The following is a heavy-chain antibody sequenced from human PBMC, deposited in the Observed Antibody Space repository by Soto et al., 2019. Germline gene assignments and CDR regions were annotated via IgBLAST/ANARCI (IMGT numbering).Heavy chain of an antibody. J-gene: IGHJ4*02. Sequence: QVQVVESGGGVVQPERSLRLSCAISGFTFSDFGMHWVRQAPGKGLEWVAAISGDGSDKYYVGSVQGRFTISRDNTKSALYLQMNSLRSEDTAVYYCAKGTAVARQHFANWGQGTLVTVSS. CDR2: ISGDGSDK. CDR1: GFTFSDFG. D-gene: IGHD6-19*01. CDR3: AKGTAVARQHFAN. V-gene: IGHV3-30*18.